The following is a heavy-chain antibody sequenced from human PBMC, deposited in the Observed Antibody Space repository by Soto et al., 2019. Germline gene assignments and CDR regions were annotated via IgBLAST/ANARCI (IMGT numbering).Heavy chain of an antibody. D-gene: IGHD7-27*01. J-gene: IGHJ6*02. Sequence: HPGGSLRLSCAASGFTFSSYAMHWVRQAPGKGLEWVAVISYDGSNKYYADSVKGRFTISRDNSKNTLYLQMNSLRAEDTAVYYCARELSLGTGYYYYGMDVWGQGTTVTVSS. CDR1: GFTFSSYA. CDR2: ISYDGSNK. V-gene: IGHV3-30-3*01. CDR3: ARELSLGTGYYYYGMDV.